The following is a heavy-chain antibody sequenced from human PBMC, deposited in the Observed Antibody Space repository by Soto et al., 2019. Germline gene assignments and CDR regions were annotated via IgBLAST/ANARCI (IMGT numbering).Heavy chain of an antibody. CDR2: ISAYNGNT. V-gene: IGHV1-18*01. CDR1: GYTFTSDC. D-gene: IGHD1-26*01. CDR3: ARGLGGGATTAPFQH. Sequence: ASVKVSCKASGYTFTSDCISWVLQAPGQGLEWMGWISAYNGNTNYAQKLQGRVTMTTDTSTSTAYMELRSLRSDDTAVYYCARGLGGGATTAPFQHWGQGTLVTVSS. J-gene: IGHJ1*01.